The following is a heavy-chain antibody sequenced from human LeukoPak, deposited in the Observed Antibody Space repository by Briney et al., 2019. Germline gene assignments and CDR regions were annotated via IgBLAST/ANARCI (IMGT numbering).Heavy chain of an antibody. CDR1: GFTFSDYA. CDR2: ISGGSSGST. D-gene: IGHD3-10*01. Sequence: GGSLRLSCAASGFTFSDYAMSWVRQAPGKGLEWLSVISGGSSGSTYYADSVTGRFTVSRDNAKNSLYLQMNSLRAEDTAVYYCAREGDGSGSYWRPILGYWGQGTLVTVFS. CDR3: AREGDGSGSYWRPILGY. J-gene: IGHJ4*02. V-gene: IGHV3-23*01.